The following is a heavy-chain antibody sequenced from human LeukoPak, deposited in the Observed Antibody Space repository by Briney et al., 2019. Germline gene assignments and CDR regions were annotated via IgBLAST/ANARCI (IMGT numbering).Heavy chain of an antibody. V-gene: IGHV3-23*01. CDR2: ITDSGDDT. Sequence: GGSLRLSCAASGFTFSSYAMSWVRQAPGKGLEWVSAITDSGDDTYHADSVKGRFTISRDNSKSTLFLQMNTLRAEDTAVYYCAKGSSSGRPYFFDYWGQGTLSPSPQ. CDR3: AKGSSSGRPYFFDY. CDR1: GFTFSSYA. J-gene: IGHJ4*02. D-gene: IGHD6-19*01.